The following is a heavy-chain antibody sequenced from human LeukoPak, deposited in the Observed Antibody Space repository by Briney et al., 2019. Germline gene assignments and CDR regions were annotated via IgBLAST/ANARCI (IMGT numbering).Heavy chain of an antibody. CDR2: ISSSGSTI. Sequence: PGGSLRLSCAASGFTFSSYEMNWVRQAPGKGLEWVSYISSSGSTIYYADSVKGRFTISRDNAKNSLYLQMNSLRAEDTAVYYCASSSYDSSGYYDYWGQGTLVTVSS. J-gene: IGHJ4*02. CDR3: ASSSYDSSGYYDY. V-gene: IGHV3-48*03. D-gene: IGHD3-22*01. CDR1: GFTFSSYE.